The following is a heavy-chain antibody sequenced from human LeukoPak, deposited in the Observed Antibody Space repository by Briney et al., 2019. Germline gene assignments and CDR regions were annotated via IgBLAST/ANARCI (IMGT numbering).Heavy chain of an antibody. CDR2: ISTYNGNT. V-gene: IGHV1-18*01. Sequence: GSVKVSCKASGYTFTSYGISWVRQAPGQGLEWMGWISTYNGNTDFAQTLQGRVTMTTDTSTSTAYMELRNLRSDDTAVYYCARITQTDYDFDYWGQGTLVIVSS. CDR1: GYTFTSYG. CDR3: ARITQTDYDFDY. D-gene: IGHD4-17*01. J-gene: IGHJ4*02.